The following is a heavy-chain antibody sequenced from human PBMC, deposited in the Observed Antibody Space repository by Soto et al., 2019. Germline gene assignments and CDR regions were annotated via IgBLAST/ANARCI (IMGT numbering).Heavy chain of an antibody. CDR1: DFSFTHHA. V-gene: IGHV3-23*01. D-gene: IGHD2-21*01. CDR2: LSHDGGNI. CDR3: AKQIGPWGDTAIDF. Sequence: GGSLRLSCVAPDFSFTHHAMTWVRLPPGKGLQWVAALSHDGGNIYYRDSVRGRFTISRDNSKNTLYLQMHSLKAEDTAVYFCAKQIGPWGDTAIDFWGQGTQVTVSS. J-gene: IGHJ4*02.